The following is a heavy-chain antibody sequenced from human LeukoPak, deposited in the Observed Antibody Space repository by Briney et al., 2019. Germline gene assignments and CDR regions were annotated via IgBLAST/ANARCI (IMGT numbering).Heavy chain of an antibody. D-gene: IGHD4-17*01. J-gene: IGHJ5*02. CDR1: GFTVSSNY. Sequence: GGSLRLSCAASGFTVSSNYMSWVRQAPGKGLEWVSVIYSGGSTYYADSVKGRFTISRDNSKNTLYLQMNSLRADDTAIYYCTKDPNGDYIGAFDPWGQGTLVTVSS. CDR2: IYSGGST. V-gene: IGHV3-66*01. CDR3: TKDPNGDYIGAFDP.